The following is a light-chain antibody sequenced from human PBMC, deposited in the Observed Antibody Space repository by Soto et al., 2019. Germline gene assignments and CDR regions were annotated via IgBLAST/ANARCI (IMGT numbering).Light chain of an antibody. CDR2: AAS. Sequence: EIVLTQSPGTLSLSPGERVTLSCRARQSVSSSYLAWYQQKPGQAPNLLIYAASSRATGIPDRFSGSGSGTDFTLTISRLEPEDFAVYYCQQYGSSPRTFGQGTKVEIK. J-gene: IGKJ1*01. V-gene: IGKV3-20*01. CDR3: QQYGSSPRT. CDR1: QSVSSSY.